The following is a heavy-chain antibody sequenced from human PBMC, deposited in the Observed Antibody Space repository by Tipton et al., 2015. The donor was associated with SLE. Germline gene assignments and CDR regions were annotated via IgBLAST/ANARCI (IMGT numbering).Heavy chain of an antibody. J-gene: IGHJ4*01. D-gene: IGHD4-17*01. V-gene: IGHV4-34*01. CDR2: INHSGST. CDR3: AKRDYGDPGVYY. Sequence: TLSLTCAVYGGSFSGYYWSWIRQPPGKGLEWIGEINHSGSTNYNPSLKSRVTISVDTSKNQFSLKLSSVTAADTAVYYCAKRDYGDPGVYYWGHGTLVPVSS. CDR1: GGSFSGYY.